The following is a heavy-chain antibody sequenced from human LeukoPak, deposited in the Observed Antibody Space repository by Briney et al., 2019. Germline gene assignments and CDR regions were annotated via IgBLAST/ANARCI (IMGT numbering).Heavy chain of an antibody. D-gene: IGHD3-22*01. Sequence: GGSLRLSCAASGFTFSSYAMSWVRQAPGKGLEWVSGFCGVGGGGSTFYAESVKGRFTISRDNSNSTLYLQMNSLRAEDTALYYCARASDSTGYPQRPFDYWGQGTLVTASS. CDR1: GFTFSSYA. J-gene: IGHJ4*02. V-gene: IGHV3-23*01. CDR2: FCGVGGGGST. CDR3: ARASDSTGYPQRPFDY.